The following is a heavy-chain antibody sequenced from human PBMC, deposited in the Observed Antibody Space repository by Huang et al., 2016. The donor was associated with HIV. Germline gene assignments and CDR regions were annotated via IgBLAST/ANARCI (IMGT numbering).Heavy chain of an antibody. V-gene: IGHV4-34*01. CDR1: GGSFSGYY. CDR2: INHGEST. J-gene: IGHJ6*03. Sequence: QVQLQQWGAGLLRPSETLSLTCAVYGGSFSGYYGTWLRQPPGKGLEWFGEINHGESTNYYPSLKSRVTSSVDTSSNQFSLTLTSVTAADTAVYYCARGQGGYYYYYMDVWGKGTTVTVSS. CDR3: ARGQGGYYYYYMDV.